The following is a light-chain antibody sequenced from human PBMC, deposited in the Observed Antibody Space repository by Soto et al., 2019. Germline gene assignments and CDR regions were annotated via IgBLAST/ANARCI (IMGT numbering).Light chain of an antibody. CDR2: AAS. CDR3: QQRSIPLT. CDR1: QSISSW. V-gene: IGKV1-5*01. J-gene: IGKJ4*01. Sequence: DIQMTQSPSTLSASVGDRVTITCRASQSISSWLAWYQQKPGKAPKRLIYAASSLQSGVPSRFSGSGSGTEFTLTISSLEPEDFAVYYCQQRSIPLTFGGGTKVDIK.